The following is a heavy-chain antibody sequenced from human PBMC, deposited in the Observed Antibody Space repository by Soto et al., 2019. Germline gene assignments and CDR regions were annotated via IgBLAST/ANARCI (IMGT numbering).Heavy chain of an antibody. CDR3: ARDQEAPYYDFWSGSYPLTYCMDV. J-gene: IGHJ6*03. V-gene: IGHV3-21*01. D-gene: IGHD3-3*01. Sequence: EVQLVESGGGLVKPGGSLRLSCAASGFTFSSYSMNWVRQAPGKGLEWVSSISSSSSYIYYADSVKGRFTISRDNAKNSLYLLMNSLRAEDTAVYYCARDQEAPYYDFWSGSYPLTYCMDVWGKGTTVTVSS. CDR2: ISSSSSYI. CDR1: GFTFSSYS.